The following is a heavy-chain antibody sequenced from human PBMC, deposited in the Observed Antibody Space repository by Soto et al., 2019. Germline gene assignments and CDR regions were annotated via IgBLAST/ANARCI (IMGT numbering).Heavy chain of an antibody. CDR2: VSYDGSDS. CDR3: ATFGIYDFWSGYLHRDAFDV. V-gene: IGHV3-30*03. D-gene: IGHD3-3*01. CDR1: GFLFSSYG. J-gene: IGHJ3*01. Sequence: GGSLRLSCTASGFLFSSYGLHWVRQAPGKGLEWVGIVSYDGSDSYYADSVKGRFTISRDNSNKTMSLQMNSLRTEDTALYYRATFGIYDFWSGYLHRDAFDVWGQGXMVTV.